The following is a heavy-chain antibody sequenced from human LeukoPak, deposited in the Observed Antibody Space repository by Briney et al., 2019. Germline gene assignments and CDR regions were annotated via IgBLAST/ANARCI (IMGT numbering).Heavy chain of an antibody. D-gene: IGHD6-13*01. Sequence: SETLSLTCAVYGGSFSGYYWSWIRQPPGKGLEWIGEINHSGSTNYNPSLKGRVTISVDTSKNQFSLKLSSVTAADTAVYYCAIPGYSSSWYGIDYWGQGTLVTVSS. CDR3: AIPGYSSSWYGIDY. J-gene: IGHJ4*02. V-gene: IGHV4-34*01. CDR1: GGSFSGYY. CDR2: INHSGST.